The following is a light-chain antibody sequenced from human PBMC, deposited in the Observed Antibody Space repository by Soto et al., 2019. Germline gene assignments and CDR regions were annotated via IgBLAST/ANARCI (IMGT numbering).Light chain of an antibody. J-gene: IGKJ5*01. CDR2: DAS. Sequence: EIVLTQSPGTLSLSAGESATLSVMASQNINRYLAWYHQKPGQPPRLLIYDASTRATGIPARFSGSGSGTDFTLTISSLEPEDFAVYYCQQRSNWPITFGQGTRLEIK. CDR3: QQRSNWPIT. V-gene: IGKV3-11*01. CDR1: QNINRY.